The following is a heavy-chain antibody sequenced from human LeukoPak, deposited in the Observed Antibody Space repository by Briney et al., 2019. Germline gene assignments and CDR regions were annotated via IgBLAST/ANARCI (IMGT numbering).Heavy chain of an antibody. CDR2: INHSGST. Sequence: SETLSLTCAVYGGSFSGYYWSWIRQPPGKGLEWIGEINHSGSTNYNPSLKSRVTISVDTSKNQFSLKLSSVTAADTAVYYCARAGYDYVWGSLFRYYFDYWGQGTLVTVSS. J-gene: IGHJ4*02. V-gene: IGHV4-34*01. CDR1: GGSFSGYY. D-gene: IGHD3-16*01. CDR3: ARAGYDYVWGSLFRYYFDY.